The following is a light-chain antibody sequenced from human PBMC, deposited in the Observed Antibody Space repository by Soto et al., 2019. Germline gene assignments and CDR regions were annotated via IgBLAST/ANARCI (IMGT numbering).Light chain of an antibody. CDR1: SSDVGGYNY. J-gene: IGLJ1*01. CDR3: SSYTSRSTLV. V-gene: IGLV2-14*01. Sequence: QSALTQPASVSGSPGQSITISCTGTSSDVGGYNYVSWYQQLPGKAPKLMIYEVTGRPSGVSNRFSGSKSGNTASLTISGLQAEDEADYYCSSYTSRSTLVFGTGTKVTVL. CDR2: EVT.